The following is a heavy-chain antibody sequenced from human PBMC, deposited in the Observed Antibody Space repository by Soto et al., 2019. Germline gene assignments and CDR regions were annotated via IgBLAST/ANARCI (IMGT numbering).Heavy chain of an antibody. D-gene: IGHD6-19*01. J-gene: IGHJ3*02. CDR1: GYTLTTYS. CDR2: MNPLNGDT. V-gene: IGHV1-3*01. CDR3: ARGNSGAFDI. Sequence: QVQLVQSGAEVKKPGASVKVSCKASGYTLTTYSMHWVRQAPGQRLEWMGWMNPLNGDTKYSQRVQGRLTIIRDTSASTAYMELSSLRSKDTAIYYCARGNSGAFDIWGQGTMVTVSS.